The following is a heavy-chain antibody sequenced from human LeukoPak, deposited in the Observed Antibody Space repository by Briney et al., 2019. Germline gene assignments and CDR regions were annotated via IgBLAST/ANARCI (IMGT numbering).Heavy chain of an antibody. CDR3: AKRAITKAGNLWFDP. D-gene: IGHD6-13*01. CDR1: GGSISSNY. Sequence: SETLSLTCTVSGGSISSNYWGWIRQPPGESLEDMAYIYSSGSTYYNLSLESRVSMSVDTSKNQFSLKLSSVTAAATAVYSCAKRAITKAGNLWFDPWGQGTLVTVSS. V-gene: IGHV4-59*08. J-gene: IGHJ5*02. CDR2: IYSSGST.